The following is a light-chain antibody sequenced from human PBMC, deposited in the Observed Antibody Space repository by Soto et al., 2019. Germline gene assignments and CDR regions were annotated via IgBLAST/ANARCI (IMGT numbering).Light chain of an antibody. CDR2: SAS. J-gene: IGKJ4*01. Sequence: DIVVTQSPATLSVSPGEGATLSCRTSQSVHRNLAWYQKKPGQAPRLLIHSASSRATGVPGRFSGSGSGADYTLTISSLQSEDIGVYYCQQYTAWPLTFGGGTKVEIK. V-gene: IGKV3-15*01. CDR1: QSVHRN. CDR3: QQYTAWPLT.